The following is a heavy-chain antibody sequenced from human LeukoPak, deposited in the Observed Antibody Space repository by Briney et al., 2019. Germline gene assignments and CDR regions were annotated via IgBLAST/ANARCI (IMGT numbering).Heavy chain of an antibody. CDR3: AKDGYRGIAVALTYFDY. J-gene: IGHJ4*02. D-gene: IGHD6-19*01. CDR1: GFTFSSYA. V-gene: IGHV3-23*01. Sequence: PGGSLRLSCAASGFTFSSYAMSWVRQAPGKGLEWVSDISGSGGSTYYADSVKGRFTITRDDSKNALYLQMNCLRAEDRAVYYCAKDGYRGIAVALTYFDYWGQGTLVTASS. CDR2: ISGSGGST.